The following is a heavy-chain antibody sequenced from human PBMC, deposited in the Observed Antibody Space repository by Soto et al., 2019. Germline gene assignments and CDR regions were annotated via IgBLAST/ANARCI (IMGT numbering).Heavy chain of an antibody. D-gene: IGHD5-12*01. Sequence: EVQLLESGGGLVQPGGSLRLSCAASGFTFSSYAMSWVRQAPGKGLEWVSAISGSGGSTYYADSVKGRFTISRDNSKNTRYLQMISLRAEDTAVYYCAKGFSGYYHSFDPWGQGTLVTVSS. J-gene: IGHJ5*02. CDR2: ISGSGGST. CDR3: AKGFSGYYHSFDP. V-gene: IGHV3-23*01. CDR1: GFTFSSYA.